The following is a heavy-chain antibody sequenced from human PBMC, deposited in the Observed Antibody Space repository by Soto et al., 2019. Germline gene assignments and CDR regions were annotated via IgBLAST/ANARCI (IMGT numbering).Heavy chain of an antibody. V-gene: IGHV2-70*13. J-gene: IGHJ6*02. CDR3: ARSIRGPRRFNGMDV. CDR2: IERDDDDK. Sequence: SGPTLVNPTETLTLACTFSGFSLTSPGMCVSWIRQSPGKALEWLALIERDDDDKYYSTSLKTRLTISKDTRKNQVVLTMANMEPADTATYYCARSIRGPRRFNGMDVWGQGTTVTVSS. CDR1: GFSLTSPGMC. D-gene: IGHD1-20*01.